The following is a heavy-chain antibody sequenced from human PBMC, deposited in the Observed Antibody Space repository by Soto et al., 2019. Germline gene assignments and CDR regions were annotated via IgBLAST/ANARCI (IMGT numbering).Heavy chain of an antibody. CDR2: VVFMGNS. CDR1: GSSFNTYC. Sequence: SEILSLPCTVSGSSFNTYCWGWFRQPPGKGLEWIGYVVFMGNSDSSPSLKSRVTISIDTSKKQVSLKLNSVTAADTAVYYCARNWFSVAGRFHFDYWGQGIPVTVSS. V-gene: IGHV4-59*01. D-gene: IGHD6-19*01. CDR3: ARNWFSVAGRFHFDY. J-gene: IGHJ4*02.